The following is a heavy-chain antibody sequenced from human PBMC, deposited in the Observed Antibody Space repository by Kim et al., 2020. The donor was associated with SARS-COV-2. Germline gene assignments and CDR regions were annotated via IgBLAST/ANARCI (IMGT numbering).Heavy chain of an antibody. J-gene: IGHJ4*02. Sequence: LKRRVTISVDTSKNQFSLKLSSVTAADTAVYYCARSLSRYYDSSGYFRYWGQGTLVTVSS. CDR3: ARSLSRYYDSSGYFRY. D-gene: IGHD3-22*01. V-gene: IGHV4-34*01.